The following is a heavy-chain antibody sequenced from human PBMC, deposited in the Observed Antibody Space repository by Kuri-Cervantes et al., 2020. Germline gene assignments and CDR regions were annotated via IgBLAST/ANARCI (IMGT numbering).Heavy chain of an antibody. CDR3: VAGTRNHDLWSGYY. J-gene: IGHJ4*02. Sequence: GESLKISCAASGFTFSSYGMHWVRQAPGKGLEWVAVISYDGSNKYYADSVKGRFTISRDNSKNTLYLQMNSLRAEDTAVYFCVAGTRNHDLWSGYYWGPGTLVTVSS. CDR1: GFTFSSYG. D-gene: IGHD3-3*01. V-gene: IGHV3-30*03. CDR2: ISYDGSNK.